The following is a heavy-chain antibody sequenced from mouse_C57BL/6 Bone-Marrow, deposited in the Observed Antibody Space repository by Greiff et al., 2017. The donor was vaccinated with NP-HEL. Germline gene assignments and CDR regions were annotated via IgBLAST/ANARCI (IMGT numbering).Heavy chain of an antibody. J-gene: IGHJ4*01. V-gene: IGHV3-8*01. CDR1: GYSITSDY. CDR2: ISYSGST. D-gene: IGHD2-3*01. Sequence: EVQLQQSGPGLAKPSQTLSLTCSVTGYSITSDYWNWIRKFPGNKLEYMGYISYSGSTYYNPSLKSRISITRDTSKNQYYLQLNSVTTEDTATYYCARVYDGYSVFYYAMDYWGQGTSVTVSS. CDR3: ARVYDGYSVFYYAMDY.